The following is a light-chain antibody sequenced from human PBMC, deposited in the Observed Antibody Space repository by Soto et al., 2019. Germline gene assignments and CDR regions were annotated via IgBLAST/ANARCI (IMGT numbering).Light chain of an antibody. Sequence: QSVLTQPPAASGTPGQRVTISCSGSNSNIGSNTVNWYQQLPGTAPKLLIYSNNQRPSGVPDRFSGSKSGTSASLAISGLQSEDEADYYCTAWDDSLNGHVFGTGTKVTDL. V-gene: IGLV1-44*01. CDR2: SNN. CDR3: TAWDDSLNGHV. J-gene: IGLJ1*01. CDR1: NSNIGSNT.